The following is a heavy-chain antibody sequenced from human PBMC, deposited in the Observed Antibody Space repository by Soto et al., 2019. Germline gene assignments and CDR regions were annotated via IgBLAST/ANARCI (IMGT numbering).Heavy chain of an antibody. CDR2: IYYDGSNK. CDR1: GFTFSSYG. J-gene: IGHJ4*02. CDR3: ARDSKDDSSGYYAGFDY. V-gene: IGHV3-33*01. Sequence: QVQLVESGGGVVQPGRSLRLSCAVSGFTFSSYGMNWVRQAAGKGLEWVAAIYYDGSNKYYADSVRGRFTISRDNFKNTLYLHMNSLRAEDTAVYYCARDSKDDSSGYYAGFDYWGQGTLVTVSS. D-gene: IGHD3-22*01.